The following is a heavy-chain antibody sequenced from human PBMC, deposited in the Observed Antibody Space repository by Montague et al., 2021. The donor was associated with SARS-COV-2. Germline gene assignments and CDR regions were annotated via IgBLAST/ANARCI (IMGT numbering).Heavy chain of an antibody. CDR2: TYYRSRWYD. Sequence: CAISGDSVSSSSVAWNWIGQSPSRGLEWLGRTYYRSRWYDDYAASVKGRITMNPDTAKNHFSLQLNSVTLEDTAVYYCARGNWEKVTGTTSDYLYYFDRWGQGTLVTVSS. V-gene: IGHV6-1*01. J-gene: IGHJ4*02. CDR1: GDSVSSSSVA. CDR3: ARGNWEKVTGTTSDYLYYFDR. D-gene: IGHD1-7*01.